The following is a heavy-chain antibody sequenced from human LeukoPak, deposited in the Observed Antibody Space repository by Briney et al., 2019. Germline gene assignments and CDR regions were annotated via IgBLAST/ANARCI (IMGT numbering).Heavy chain of an antibody. CDR3: ARYMVRGVIHTFDP. J-gene: IGHJ5*02. CDR2: IYTSGST. Sequence: PSETLSLTCTVSGGSISSYYWSWIRQPAGKGLEWIGRIYTSGSTNYNPSLKSRVTMSVDTSKNQFSLKLSSVTAADTAVYYCARYMVRGVIHTFDPWGQGTLVTVSS. D-gene: IGHD3-10*01. V-gene: IGHV4-4*07. CDR1: GGSISSYY.